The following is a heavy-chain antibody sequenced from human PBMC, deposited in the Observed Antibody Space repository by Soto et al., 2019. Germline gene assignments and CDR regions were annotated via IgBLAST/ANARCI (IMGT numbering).Heavy chain of an antibody. Sequence: PSETLSLTCTVSGGSISSYYWSWIRQPPGKGLEWIGYIYYSGSTNYNPSLKSRVTISVDTSKNQFSLKLSSVTAADTAVYYCARDSRDGYKTSIDYWCQGTLVTVSS. CDR1: GGSISSYY. D-gene: IGHD5-18*01. CDR3: ARDSRDGYKTSIDY. V-gene: IGHV4-59*01. CDR2: IYYSGST. J-gene: IGHJ4*02.